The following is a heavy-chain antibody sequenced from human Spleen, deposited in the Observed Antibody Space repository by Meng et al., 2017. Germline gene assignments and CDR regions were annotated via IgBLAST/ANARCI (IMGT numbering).Heavy chain of an antibody. D-gene: IGHD1-14*01. Sequence: QVQLQESGPGLVKPSETLSLTCTVSGGSISSSGYYWAWVRQPPGEGLEWIGSVVYSGTTYYTSSLKSRVSISVDTSKNQFSLKLSSVTAADTAVYYCARHHHSPTFDYWGQGTLVTVSS. CDR1: GGSISSSGYY. J-gene: IGHJ4*02. V-gene: IGHV4-39*01. CDR3: ARHHHSPTFDY. CDR2: VVYSGTT.